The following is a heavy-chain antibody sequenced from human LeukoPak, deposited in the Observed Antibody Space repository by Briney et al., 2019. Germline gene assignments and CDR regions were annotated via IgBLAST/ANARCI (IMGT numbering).Heavy chain of an antibody. V-gene: IGHV4-34*01. CDR1: GGSFSGYY. D-gene: IGHD1-26*01. J-gene: IGHJ4*02. CDR2: INHSGST. Sequence: SETLSLTCAVYGGSFSGYYWSWIRQPPGKGLEWIGEINHSGSTNYNPSLKSRVTISVDTSKNQFSLKLSSVTAAGTAVYYCARLSQWELPIDYWGQGTLVTVSS. CDR3: ARLSQWELPIDY.